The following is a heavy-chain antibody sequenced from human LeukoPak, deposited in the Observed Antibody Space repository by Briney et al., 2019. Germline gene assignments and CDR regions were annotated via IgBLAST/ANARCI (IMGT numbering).Heavy chain of an antibody. J-gene: IGHJ4*02. CDR1: GGTFISYA. CDR3: ARERDGYNYPGYFDY. D-gene: IGHD5-24*01. CDR2: IIPIFGIA. Sequence: ASVKVSCKASGGTFISYAISWVRQAPGQGLEWMGRIIPIFGIANYAQKFQGRVTITADKSTSTAYMELSSLRSEDTAVYYCARERDGYNYPGYFDYWGQGTLVTVSS. V-gene: IGHV1-69*04.